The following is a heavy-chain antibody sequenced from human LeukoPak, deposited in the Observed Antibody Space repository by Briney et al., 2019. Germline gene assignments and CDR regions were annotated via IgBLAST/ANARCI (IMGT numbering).Heavy chain of an antibody. J-gene: IGHJ5*02. CDR1: GGSISSSSYY. Sequence: SETLSLTCTVSGGSISSSSYYWGWIRQPPGKGLEWIGSIYYSGSTYYNPSLKSRVTISVDTSKNQFSLKLSSVTAADTAVSYCAGQLRGTGYLSGGRCYGGGVPFDPWGQGTLVTVSS. V-gene: IGHV4-39*01. CDR3: AGQLRGTGYLSGGRCYGGGVPFDP. D-gene: IGHD2-15*01. CDR2: IYYSGST.